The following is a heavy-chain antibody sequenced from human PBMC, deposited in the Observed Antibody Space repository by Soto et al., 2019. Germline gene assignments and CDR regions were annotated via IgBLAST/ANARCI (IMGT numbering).Heavy chain of an antibody. Sequence: PWGSLRLSCAASGFSFTNFAIIFFRHAACKGLEWVAGIGASGDITWYADSVKGRLSISRDNSKNTLYLQLNSLRFEDTAVYYCAKDDFTDRGDDYFDYWGPGTLVTVSS. D-gene: IGHD2-21*02. J-gene: IGHJ4*02. CDR2: IGASGDIT. CDR3: AKDDFTDRGDDYFDY. CDR1: GFSFTNFA. V-gene: IGHV3-23*01.